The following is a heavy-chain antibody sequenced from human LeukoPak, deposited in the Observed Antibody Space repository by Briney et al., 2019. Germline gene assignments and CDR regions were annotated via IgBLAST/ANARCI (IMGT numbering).Heavy chain of an antibody. CDR2: IYYSGST. J-gene: IGHJ3*02. V-gene: IGHV4-59*01. D-gene: IGHD2-2*02. CDR1: GGSIGSYY. CDR3: ARSTDCSSTSCYIIDAFDI. Sequence: PSETLSLTCTVSGGSIGSYYWSWIRQPTGKGLEWIGYIYYSGSTNYNPSLKSRVTISVDTSKNQFSLKLSSVTAADTAVYYCARSTDCSSTSCYIIDAFDIWGQGTMVTVSS.